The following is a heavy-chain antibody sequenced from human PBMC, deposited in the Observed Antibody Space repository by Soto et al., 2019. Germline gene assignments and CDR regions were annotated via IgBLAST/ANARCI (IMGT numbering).Heavy chain of an antibody. CDR1: GFTFNTFG. D-gene: IGHD6-13*01. CDR2: SSGSGRSP. J-gene: IGHJ4*02. CDR3: AKEQDTFFRPAVGTEF. V-gene: IGHV3-23*01. Sequence: EVQVLESGGGLVQPGGSLRLSCAASGFTFNTFGMNWVRQAPGKGLEWVSASSGSGRSPYYADSVKGRFTISRDSSKNTVYLQMNSLRVDDTAVYYCAKEQDTFFRPAVGTEFWGQGTLVSVSS.